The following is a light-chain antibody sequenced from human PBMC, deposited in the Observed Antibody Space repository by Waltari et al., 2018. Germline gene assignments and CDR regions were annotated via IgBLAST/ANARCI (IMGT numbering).Light chain of an antibody. V-gene: IGKV3-11*01. CDR2: DAS. CDR3: QQRSNWPLT. Sequence: EIVFTPSLATLSLSPGERATLSCRASQSVSSYLAWYQQKPGQAPRLLIYDASNRATGIPARFSGSGSGTDFTLTISSLEPEDFAVYYCQQRSNWPLTFGGGTKVEIK. J-gene: IGKJ4*01. CDR1: QSVSSY.